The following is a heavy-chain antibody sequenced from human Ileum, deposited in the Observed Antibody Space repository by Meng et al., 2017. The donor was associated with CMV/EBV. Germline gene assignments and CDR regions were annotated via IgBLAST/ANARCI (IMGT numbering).Heavy chain of an antibody. D-gene: IGHD2-2*01. CDR2: IYSGGSDT. J-gene: IGHJ6*02. V-gene: IGHV3-23*03. CDR3: VKRLYCGSTTCSKGMDV. Sequence: GGSLRLSCAASGFTFSSYAMTWVRQAPGKGLEWVSLIYSGGSDTFYADSVKGRFTISRDNSKDMLYLQMNSLRAEDTAVYFCVKRLYCGSTTCSKGMDVCGQGTTVIVSS. CDR1: GFTFSSYA.